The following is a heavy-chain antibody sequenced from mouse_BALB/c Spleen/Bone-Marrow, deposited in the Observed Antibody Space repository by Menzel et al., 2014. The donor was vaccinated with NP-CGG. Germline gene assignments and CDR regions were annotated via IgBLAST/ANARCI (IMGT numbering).Heavy chain of an antibody. CDR3: VTSTYFDV. J-gene: IGHJ1*01. D-gene: IGHD6-1*01. CDR1: EFTFNTYA. CDR2: IRSKSNNYAT. Sequence: DVQLVESGGGLVQPKGSLKLSCAASEFTFNTYAMNWVRQAPGKGLEWVARIRSKSNNYATYYADSVKDRFTISRDDSQSLLYLQMSNLKTEDTAMYYCVTSTYFDVWGAGTTVTVSS. V-gene: IGHV10-1*02.